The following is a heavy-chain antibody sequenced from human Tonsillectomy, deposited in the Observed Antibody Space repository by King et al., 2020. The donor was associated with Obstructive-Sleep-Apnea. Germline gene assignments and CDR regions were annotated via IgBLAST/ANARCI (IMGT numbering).Heavy chain of an antibody. D-gene: IGHD3-22*01. Sequence: QLQESGPGLVKPSETLSLTCTVSGGSISSYYWSWIRQPAGKGLEWIGRIYTSGSTNYNPSLKSRVTRSVDTSKTQFSLKLSSVTAADTAVYYCARDPDSSGYYHNWFDPWGQGTLVTVSS. J-gene: IGHJ5*02. V-gene: IGHV4-4*07. CDR2: IYTSGST. CDR3: ARDPDSSGYYHNWFDP. CDR1: GGSISSYY.